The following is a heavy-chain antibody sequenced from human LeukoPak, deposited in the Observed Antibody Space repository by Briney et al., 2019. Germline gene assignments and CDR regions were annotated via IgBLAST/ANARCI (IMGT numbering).Heavy chain of an antibody. CDR3: ARDVTLGNFDY. Sequence: GGSLRLSCAASGFTFSTYWMSWVRQAPGKGLEWVANIKQDGSEKYYVDSVKGRFTISRDNAKNSLYLQMNSLRAEDTAVYYCARDVTLGNFDYWGQGILVIVSS. D-gene: IGHD3-16*01. CDR2: IKQDGSEK. CDR1: GFTFSTYW. V-gene: IGHV3-7*01. J-gene: IGHJ4*02.